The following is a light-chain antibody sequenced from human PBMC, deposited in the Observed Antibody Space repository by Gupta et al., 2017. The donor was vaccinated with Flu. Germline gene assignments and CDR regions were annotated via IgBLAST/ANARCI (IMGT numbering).Light chain of an antibody. V-gene: IGLV3-1*01. CDR1: ELGDKY. CDR2: QDT. J-gene: IGLJ1*01. Sequence: PGKTANITCSGDELGDKYVCWYQQKPGQSPVLVIYQDTKRPSGIPERFSGSNSGNTATLTISGTQAMDEADYYCQAWDSSIAGVFGTGTEVTVL. CDR3: QAWDSSIAGV.